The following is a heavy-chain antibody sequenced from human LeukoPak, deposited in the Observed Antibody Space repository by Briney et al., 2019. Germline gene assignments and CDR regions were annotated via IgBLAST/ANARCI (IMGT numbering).Heavy chain of an antibody. CDR2: ISSSSSTI. D-gene: IGHD2-2*02. CDR1: GFTFSSYS. Sequence: KTGGSLRLSCAASGFTFSSYSMNWVRQAPGKGLEWVSYISSSSSTIYYADSVKGRFTISRDNAKNSLYLQMNSLRDEDTAVYYCARSDVTQDIVVVPAAIDFDYWGQGTLVAVSS. J-gene: IGHJ4*02. CDR3: ARSDVTQDIVVVPAAIDFDY. V-gene: IGHV3-48*02.